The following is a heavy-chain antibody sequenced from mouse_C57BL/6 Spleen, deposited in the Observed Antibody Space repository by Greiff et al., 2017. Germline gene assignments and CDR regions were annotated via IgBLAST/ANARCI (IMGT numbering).Heavy chain of an antibody. CDR3: ARGPVVVDYYAMDY. CDR1: GYTFTSYW. CDR2: IYPGSGST. Sequence: QVHVKQPGAELVKPGASVKMSCKASGYTFTSYWITWVKQRPGQGLEWIGDIYPGSGSTNYNEKFKSKATLTVDTSSSTAYMQLSSLTSEDSAVYYCARGPVVVDYYAMDYWGQGTSVTVSS. D-gene: IGHD1-1*01. V-gene: IGHV1-55*01. J-gene: IGHJ4*01.